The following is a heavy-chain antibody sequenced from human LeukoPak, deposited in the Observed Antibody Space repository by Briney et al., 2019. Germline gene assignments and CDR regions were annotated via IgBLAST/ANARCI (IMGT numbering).Heavy chain of an antibody. V-gene: IGHV4-34*01. CDR3: ARGRTFGYSSSWYSPI. CDR1: GGSFSGYY. Sequence: SETLSLTCAVYGGSFSGYYWSWIRQPPGKGLEWIGEINHSGSTNYNPSLKSRVTISVGTSKNQFSLKLSSVTAADTAVYYCARGRTFGYSSSWYSPIWGQGTLVTVSS. CDR2: INHSGST. J-gene: IGHJ4*02. D-gene: IGHD6-13*01.